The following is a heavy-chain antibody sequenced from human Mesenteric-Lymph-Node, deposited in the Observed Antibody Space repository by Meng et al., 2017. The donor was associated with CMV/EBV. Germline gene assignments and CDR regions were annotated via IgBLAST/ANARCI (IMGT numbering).Heavy chain of an antibody. CDR2: ISSSFNDV. CDR1: GFTFSSYS. Sequence: GESLKISCTTSGFTFSSYSMNWVRQAPGKGLEWVSYISSSFNDVYYADSVRGRFTISRDNAGSSLYLQMNSLRAEDTAVYYCARTGIAASPGWFDPWGQGTLVTVSS. D-gene: IGHD6-6*01. CDR3: ARTGIAASPGWFDP. V-gene: IGHV3-21*05. J-gene: IGHJ5*02.